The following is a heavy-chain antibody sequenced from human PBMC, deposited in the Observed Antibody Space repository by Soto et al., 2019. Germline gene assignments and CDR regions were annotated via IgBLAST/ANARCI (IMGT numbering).Heavy chain of an antibody. CDR2: INHSGST. CDR1: GGSFSGYY. J-gene: IGHJ4*02. V-gene: IGHV4-34*01. Sequence: PSETLSLTCAVYGGSFSGYYWSWIRQPPGKGLEWIGEINHSGSTNYNPSLKSRVTISVDTSKNQFSLKLSSVTAADTAVYYCARGKLGNYFDYWGQGTLVTVSS. D-gene: IGHD7-27*01. CDR3: ARGKLGNYFDY.